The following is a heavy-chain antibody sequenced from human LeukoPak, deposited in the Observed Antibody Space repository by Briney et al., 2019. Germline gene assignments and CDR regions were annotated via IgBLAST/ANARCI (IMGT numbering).Heavy chain of an antibody. CDR3: ARRMGGSSYGGLRYWFDP. J-gene: IGHJ5*02. CDR1: GGSISSYY. CDR2: IYTSGST. V-gene: IGHV4-4*07. Sequence: SETLSLTCTVSGGSISSYYWSWIRQPAGKGLEWIGRIYTSGSTNYNPSLKSRVTMSVDTSKNQFSLKLSSVTAADTAVYYRARRMGGSSYGGLRYWFDPWAREPWSPSPQ. D-gene: IGHD1-26*01.